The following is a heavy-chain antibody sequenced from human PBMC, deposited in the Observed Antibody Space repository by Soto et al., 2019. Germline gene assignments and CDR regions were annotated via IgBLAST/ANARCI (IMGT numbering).Heavy chain of an antibody. Sequence: SETLSLTCTVSGGSISSGDYYWSWIRQHPGKGLEWIGYIYYSGSTYYNPSLKSRVTMSADTSKNQFSLKLNSVTAADTAVYYCARMNYYDTSGYPFDYWGQGMMVT. CDR2: IYYSGST. CDR3: ARMNYYDTSGYPFDY. V-gene: IGHV4-31*03. D-gene: IGHD3-22*01. J-gene: IGHJ4*02. CDR1: GGSISSGDYY.